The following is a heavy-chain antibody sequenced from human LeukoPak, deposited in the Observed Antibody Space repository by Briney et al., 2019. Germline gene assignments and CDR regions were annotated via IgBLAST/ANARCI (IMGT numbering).Heavy chain of an antibody. CDR1: GFTFSSSA. CDR2: FSRDGINT. CDR3: ATGKLDASGFDFMLPF. Sequence: GRSLRLSCAASGFTFSSSAMHWVRQAPGKGLEWLAVFSRDGINTYYTDSVKGRFTISRDSSKNIFYLQMNSLRIEDTAICYCATGKLDASGFDFMLPFWGQGTLVSVSS. D-gene: IGHD5-12*01. J-gene: IGHJ4*02. V-gene: IGHV3-30*10.